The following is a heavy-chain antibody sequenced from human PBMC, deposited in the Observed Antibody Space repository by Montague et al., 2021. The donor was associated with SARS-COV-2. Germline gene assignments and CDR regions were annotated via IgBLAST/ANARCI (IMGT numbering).Heavy chain of an antibody. CDR2: ISYSGST. J-gene: IGHJ4*02. D-gene: IGHD3-22*01. V-gene: IGHV4-59*12. CDR1: GGSISDYY. CDR3: ARGRQHINMVVVVVTGGEYYFDF. Sequence: SETLSLTCSVSGGSISDYYWTWIRQSPGKGLEWIGYISYSGSTNYSPSLKSRVTISVDTSKNQLSLKMTSVTAADTAVYYCARGRQHINMVVVVVTGGEYYFDFWGQGTLVAVSS.